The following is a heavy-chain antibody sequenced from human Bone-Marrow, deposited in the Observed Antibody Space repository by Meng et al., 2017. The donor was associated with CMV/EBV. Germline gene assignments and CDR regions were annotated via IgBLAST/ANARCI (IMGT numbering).Heavy chain of an antibody. J-gene: IGHJ4*02. CDR1: GFTFSDYY. D-gene: IGHD3-22*01. CDR3: VRDRHYYDTSGRKNDY. CDR2: ISSSANIM. Sequence: GFTFSDYYMSWIRQAPGKGLEWVSYISSSANIMYYADSVQGRFTISRDNAKNSLFLQMNTLRAEDTAVYYCVRDRHYYDTSGRKNDYWGQGTLVTVSS. V-gene: IGHV3-11*01.